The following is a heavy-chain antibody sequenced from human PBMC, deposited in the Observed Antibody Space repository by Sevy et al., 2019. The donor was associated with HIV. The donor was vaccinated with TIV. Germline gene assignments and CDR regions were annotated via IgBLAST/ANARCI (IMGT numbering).Heavy chain of an antibody. Sequence: GESLKISCKGSGYSFTDYWIGWVRQKPGKGLEWMGIIYPVDSDTIYGPSFQGQVTISVDKTISTGYLQWSSLKTSDTAIFYCARGARGTLPSYYYYTLNIWGQGTTVTVSS. CDR1: GYSFTDYW. CDR2: IYPVDSDT. V-gene: IGHV5-51*01. D-gene: IGHD3-16*01. CDR3: ARGARGTLPSYYYYTLNI. J-gene: IGHJ6*02.